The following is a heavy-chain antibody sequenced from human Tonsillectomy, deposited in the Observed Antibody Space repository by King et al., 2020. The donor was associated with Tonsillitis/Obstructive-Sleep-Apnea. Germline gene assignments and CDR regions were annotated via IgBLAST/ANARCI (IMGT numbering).Heavy chain of an antibody. D-gene: IGHD3-22*01. CDR2: ISSNGGST. J-gene: IGHJ3*02. V-gene: IGHV3-64*01. Sequence: VQLVESGGGLVQPGGSLRLSCAASGFTFSSYAMHWVRQAPGKGLEYVSAISSNGGSTYYANSVKGRFTISRDNSKNTLYLQMGSLRAEDMAVYYCARVEDDYYDSSGYPIWGQGTMVTVSS. CDR3: ARVEDDYYDSSGYPI. CDR1: GFTFSSYA.